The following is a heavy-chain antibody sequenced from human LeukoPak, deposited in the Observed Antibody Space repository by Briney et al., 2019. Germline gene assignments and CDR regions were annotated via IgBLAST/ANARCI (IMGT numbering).Heavy chain of an antibody. CDR1: GFTVSSNY. J-gene: IGHJ4*02. CDR2: IYSGGST. CDR3: ARVGWSYSSGWVDY. D-gene: IGHD6-19*01. V-gene: IGHV3-66*01. Sequence: GGSLRLSCAASGFTVSSNYMSWVRQAPGKGLEWVSVIYSGGSTYYADSVKGRFTISRDNSKNTLYLHMNSLRAEDTAVYYCARVGWSYSSGWVDYWGQGTLVTVSS.